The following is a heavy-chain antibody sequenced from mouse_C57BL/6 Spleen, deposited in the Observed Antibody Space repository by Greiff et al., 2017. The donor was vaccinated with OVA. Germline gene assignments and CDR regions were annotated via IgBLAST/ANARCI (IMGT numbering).Heavy chain of an antibody. D-gene: IGHD2-5*01. Sequence: EVMLVESGGGLVKPGGSLKLSCAASGFTFSSYAMSWVRRTPEKRLEWVATISDGGSYTYYPDNVKGRFTIARDNAKNNLYLQMSHLKSEDTAMYYCARGGDYSNYGAYWGQGTLVTVSA. CDR3: ARGGDYSNYGAY. CDR2: ISDGGSYT. V-gene: IGHV5-4*03. J-gene: IGHJ3*01. CDR1: GFTFSSYA.